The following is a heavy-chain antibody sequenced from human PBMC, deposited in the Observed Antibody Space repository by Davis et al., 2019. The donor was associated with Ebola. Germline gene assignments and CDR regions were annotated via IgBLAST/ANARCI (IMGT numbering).Heavy chain of an antibody. Sequence: PGGSLRLSCAASGFTFSSYAMSWARQAPGKGLEWVSAISGSGGSTYYADSVKGRFTISRDNSKNTLYLQMNSLRAEDTAIYYCAKDKNYDFWSGYPHEAFDIWGQGTMVTVSS. J-gene: IGHJ3*02. D-gene: IGHD3-3*01. CDR2: ISGSGGST. CDR1: GFTFSSYA. CDR3: AKDKNYDFWSGYPHEAFDI. V-gene: IGHV3-23*01.